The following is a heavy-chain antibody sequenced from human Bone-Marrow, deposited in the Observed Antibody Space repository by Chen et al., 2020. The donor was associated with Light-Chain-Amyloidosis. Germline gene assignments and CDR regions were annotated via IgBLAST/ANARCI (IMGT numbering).Heavy chain of an antibody. D-gene: IGHD1-26*01. CDR3: ARGAVGGTTGV. V-gene: IGHV4-38-2*01. J-gene: IGHJ4*02. CDR2: FYHGGSP. CDR1: GNSISRGYF. Sequence: QVLLQQXGPGLVKPSETLSLICAVSGNSISRGYFWGWIRQPPGKGLEWIGVLDFYHGGSPYYSXPXXXXXXXXXXXAXXXXXXXXXXXXXXDTATYYCARGAVGGTTGVWGQGTLVTVSS.